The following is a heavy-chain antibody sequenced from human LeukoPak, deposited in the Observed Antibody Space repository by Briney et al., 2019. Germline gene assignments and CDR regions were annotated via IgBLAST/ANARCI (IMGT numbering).Heavy chain of an antibody. CDR2: ISPKRGGT. CDR1: GYTFTDYY. V-gene: IGHV1-2*02. D-gene: IGHD1-7*01. J-gene: IGHJ1*01. Sequence: ASVKVSCKTSGYTFTDYYVHWVRQAPGQGLEWMGWISPKRGGTIYAQKFQGRVTMTSDTSITTAYMELNSLTSDDTAVYYCARVAALIATRVDWGEGTLVTVSS. CDR3: ARVAALIATRVD.